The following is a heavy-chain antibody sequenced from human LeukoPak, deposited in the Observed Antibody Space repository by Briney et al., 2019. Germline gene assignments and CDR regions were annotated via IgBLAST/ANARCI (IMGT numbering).Heavy chain of an antibody. Sequence: SETLSLTCTVSGGSISSSSYYWGWIRQPPGKGLEWIGSIYYSGSTYYNPSLKSRVTISVDTSKNQFSLKLSSVTAADTAVYYCARDSGYSSGNYYYYYGMDVWGQGTTVTVSS. V-gene: IGHV4-39*07. CDR1: GGSISSSSYY. CDR3: ARDSGYSSGNYYYYYGMDV. CDR2: IYYSGST. D-gene: IGHD6-19*01. J-gene: IGHJ6*02.